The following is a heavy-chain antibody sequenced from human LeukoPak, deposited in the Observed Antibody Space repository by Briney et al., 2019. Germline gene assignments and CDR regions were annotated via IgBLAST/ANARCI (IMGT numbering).Heavy chain of an antibody. CDR1: GFTFSSYA. Sequence: PGASLRLSCAASGFTFSSYAMSWVRQAPGKGLEWVSAISGSGGSTYYADSVKGRFTISRDNSKNTLYLQMNSLRAEDTAVYYCAKLGDCSSTSCYTYYYYYGMGVWGQGTTVTVSS. CDR2: ISGSGGST. J-gene: IGHJ6*02. D-gene: IGHD2-2*01. V-gene: IGHV3-23*01. CDR3: AKLGDCSSTSCYTYYYYYGMGV.